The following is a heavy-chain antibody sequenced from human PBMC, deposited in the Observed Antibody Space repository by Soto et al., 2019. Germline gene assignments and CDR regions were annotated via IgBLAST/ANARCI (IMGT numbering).Heavy chain of an antibody. D-gene: IGHD5-12*01. V-gene: IGHV2-5*02. CDR1: GFSLSTSGVG. CDR3: AHSIVATTGGYFDY. CDR2: IYWDDDK. Sequence: QITLKESGPTLVKPTQTLTLTCTFSGFSLSTSGVGVGWIRQPPGKALEWLALIYWDDDKRYSPSLKSRPTITKDTSKNQVVLTMTNMDPVDTATYYCAHSIVATTGGYFDYWGQGTLVTVSS. J-gene: IGHJ4*02.